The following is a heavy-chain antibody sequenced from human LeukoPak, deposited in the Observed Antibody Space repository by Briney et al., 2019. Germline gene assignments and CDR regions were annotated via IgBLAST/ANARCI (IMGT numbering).Heavy chain of an antibody. CDR1: GASIRSSSYY. J-gene: IGHJ4*02. Sequence: SETLSLTCTVSGASIRSSSYYWGWVRQPRGKGLEWIGTIYYSGTPFYNTSLNSRVTISVDTSKNQFSLKLTSVTAADTAVYYCASPSSLLSFYYCGQGSLVTVSS. CDR2: IYYSGTP. CDR3: ASPSSLLSFYY. V-gene: IGHV4-39*01. D-gene: IGHD3-16*02.